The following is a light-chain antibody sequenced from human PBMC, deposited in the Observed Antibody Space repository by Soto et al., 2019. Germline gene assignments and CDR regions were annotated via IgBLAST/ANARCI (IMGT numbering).Light chain of an antibody. CDR2: EVS. CDR3: SSYGGSNTVV. CDR1: SSDVGGYNY. Sequence: QSALTQPPSASGSPGQSVTISCTGSSSDVGGYNYGSWYQQHPGKAPKLMIYEVSKRPSGVPDRLSGSKSGITASLTVSGLPAEDEDDYYCSSYGGSNTVVFGGGTKLTVL. J-gene: IGLJ2*01. V-gene: IGLV2-8*01.